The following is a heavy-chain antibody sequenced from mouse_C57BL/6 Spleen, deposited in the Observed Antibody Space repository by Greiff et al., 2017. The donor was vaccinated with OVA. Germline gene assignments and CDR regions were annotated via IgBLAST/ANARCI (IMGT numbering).Heavy chain of an antibody. CDR1: GYTFTTYP. V-gene: IGHV1-47*01. J-gene: IGHJ4*01. CDR2: FHPYNDDT. Sequence: QVQLKESGAELVKPGASVKMSCKASGYTFTTYPIEWMKQNHGKSLEWIGNFHPYNDDTKYNEKFKGKATLTVEKSSSTVYLELSRLTSDDSAVYYCARGYYGSPYAMDYWGQGTSVTVSS. D-gene: IGHD1-1*01. CDR3: ARGYYGSPYAMDY.